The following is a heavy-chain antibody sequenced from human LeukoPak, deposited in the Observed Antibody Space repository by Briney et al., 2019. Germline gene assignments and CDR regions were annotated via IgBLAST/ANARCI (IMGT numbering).Heavy chain of an antibody. J-gene: IGHJ4*02. V-gene: IGHV3-7*01. CDR1: GFILSDYW. CDR2: IKFDGSEI. CDR3: TRDLNHDSSG. D-gene: IGHD3-22*01. Sequence: GGSLGLSCAASGFILSDYWMTWVRQAPGKGLECVGNIKFDGSEIYYLDSVRGRFSISRDNAKNSLYLQMNSLRVEDTAVYYCTRDLNHDSSGWGQGTLVTVSS.